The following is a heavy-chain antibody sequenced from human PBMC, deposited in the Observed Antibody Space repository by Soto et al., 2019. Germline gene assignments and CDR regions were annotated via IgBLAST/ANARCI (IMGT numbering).Heavy chain of an antibody. CDR3: AKDLAMGDYYYGMDV. D-gene: IGHD5-18*01. CDR2: ISWNSGSI. Sequence: PGGSLRLSCAASGFTFDDYAMHWVRQAPGKGLEWVSGISWNSGSIGYADSVKGRFTISRDNAKNSLYLQMNSLRAEDTALYYCAKDLAMGDYYYGMDVWGQGTTVTV. CDR1: GFTFDDYA. J-gene: IGHJ6*02. V-gene: IGHV3-9*01.